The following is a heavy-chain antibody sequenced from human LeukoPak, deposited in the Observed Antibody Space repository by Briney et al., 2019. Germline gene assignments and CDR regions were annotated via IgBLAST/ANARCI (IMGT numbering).Heavy chain of an antibody. J-gene: IGHJ5*02. V-gene: IGHV1-2*02. Sequence: ASVKVSCKASGGTFSSYAISWVRQAPGQGLEWMGWINANNGDTNYAQKFQGRVTMTRDTSISTAYIDLSRLRSDDTAVYYCAKGLSTGWFDPWGQGTLVTVSS. D-gene: IGHD2-2*01. CDR1: GGTFSSYA. CDR2: INANNGDT. CDR3: AKGLSTGWFDP.